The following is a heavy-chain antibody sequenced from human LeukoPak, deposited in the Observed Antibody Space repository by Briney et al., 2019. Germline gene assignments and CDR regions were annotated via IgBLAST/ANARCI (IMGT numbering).Heavy chain of an antibody. D-gene: IGHD3-3*01. CDR3: ARHVTGFWSGYSDY. CDR2: IYYSGST. J-gene: IGHJ4*02. Sequence: SETLSLTCTVSGGSISSSSYYWGWIRQPPGKGLEWIGSIYYSGSTYYNPSLKSRVTISVDTSKNQFSLKLSSVTAADTALYYCARHVTGFWSGYSDYWGQGTLVTVTS. V-gene: IGHV4-39*01. CDR1: GGSISSSSYY.